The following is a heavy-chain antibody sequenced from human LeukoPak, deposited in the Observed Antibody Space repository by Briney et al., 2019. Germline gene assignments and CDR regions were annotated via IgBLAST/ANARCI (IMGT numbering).Heavy chain of an antibody. J-gene: IGHJ4*02. V-gene: IGHV1-2*02. CDR1: GYTFTGYY. CDR2: INPNSGGT. Sequence: GASVKVSCKASGYTFTGYYMHWVRQAPGQGLEWMGWINPNSGGTNYAQKFQGRVTMTRDTSISTAYMELSRLRSDDTAVYYCARDRTYYDSSGVDYWGQGTLVTVSS. D-gene: IGHD3-22*01. CDR3: ARDRTYYDSSGVDY.